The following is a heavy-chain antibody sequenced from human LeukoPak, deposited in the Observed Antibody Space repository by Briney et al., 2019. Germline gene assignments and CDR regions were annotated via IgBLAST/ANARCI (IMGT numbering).Heavy chain of an antibody. CDR2: ISGSGGST. V-gene: IGHV3-23*01. CDR3: AKDQSMIVVVILDY. Sequence: GGSLRLSCAASGFTFRSYAMSWVRQAPGKGLEWVSAISGSGGSTYYADSVKGRFTISRDNSKNTLYLQMNSLRAEDTAVYYCAKDQSMIVVVILDYWGQGTLVTVSS. D-gene: IGHD3-22*01. J-gene: IGHJ4*02. CDR1: GFTFRSYA.